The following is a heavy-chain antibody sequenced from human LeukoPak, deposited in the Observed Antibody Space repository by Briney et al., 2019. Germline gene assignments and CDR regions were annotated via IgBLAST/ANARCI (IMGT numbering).Heavy chain of an antibody. CDR3: AKGGGYSYGYLAYFDY. D-gene: IGHD5-18*01. CDR2: ISGSGGST. V-gene: IGHV3-23*01. J-gene: IGHJ4*02. Sequence: GGSLRLSCAASGFTFSSYAMSWARQAPGKGLEWVAAISGSGGSTYYADSVKGLFTISRDNSKNTLYLQMKSLRAEDAAVYYCAKGGGYSYGYLAYFDYWGQGTLVTVSS. CDR1: GFTFSSYA.